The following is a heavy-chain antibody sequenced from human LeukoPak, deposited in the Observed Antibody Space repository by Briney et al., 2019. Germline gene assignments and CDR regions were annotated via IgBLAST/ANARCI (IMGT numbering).Heavy chain of an antibody. CDR2: ISSSSSYI. J-gene: IGHJ3*02. CDR1: GFTFSSYS. Sequence: PGGSLRLSCAASGFTFSSYSMNWVRQAPGKGLEWVSSISSSSSYIHYADSVKGRFTISRDNAKNSLYLQMNSLRAEDTAVYYCARWCSSTSCPLPLAFDIWGQGTMVTVSS. CDR3: ARWCSSTSCPLPLAFDI. V-gene: IGHV3-21*01. D-gene: IGHD2-2*01.